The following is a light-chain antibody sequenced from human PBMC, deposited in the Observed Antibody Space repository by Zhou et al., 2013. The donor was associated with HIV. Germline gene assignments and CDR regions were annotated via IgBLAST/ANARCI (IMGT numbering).Light chain of an antibody. CDR2: KAS. CDR1: QSISTW. CDR3: QQYLSWPPT. V-gene: IGKV1-5*03. J-gene: IGKJ2*01. Sequence: DIQMTQSPSTLSASVGDRVTITCRASQSISTWLAWYQQKSGKAPKLLIYKASSLESGVPSRFSGSGSGTDFTLTISSLQPDDFATYYCQQYLSWPPTFGQGTKLESK.